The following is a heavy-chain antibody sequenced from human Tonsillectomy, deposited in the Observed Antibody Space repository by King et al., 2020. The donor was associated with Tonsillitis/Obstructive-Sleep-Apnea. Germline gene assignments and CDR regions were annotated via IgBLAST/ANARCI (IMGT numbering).Heavy chain of an antibody. CDR2: IYYSGST. V-gene: IGHV4-61*01. D-gene: IGHD4-11*01. CDR3: ARAHTVTAYYYYYYMDV. Sequence: VQLQESGPGLVKPSETLSLTCTVSGGSVSSGSYYWSWIRQPPGKGLEWIGYIYYSGSTNYNPSLKSRVTISVDTSKNQFSLKLSSVTAADTAVYYCARAHTVTAYYYYYYMDVWGKGTTVTVSS. CDR1: GGSVSSGSYY. J-gene: IGHJ6*03.